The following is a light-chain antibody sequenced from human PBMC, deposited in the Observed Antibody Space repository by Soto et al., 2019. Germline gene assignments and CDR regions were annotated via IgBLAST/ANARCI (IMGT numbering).Light chain of an antibody. J-gene: IGKJ4*01. V-gene: IGKV1-5*03. Sequence: DIQMTQSPSTLSASVGDRVTITCRASQSITYWLAWYQQKPGKAPGLLIYKASSLESGVPSRFSGSGSGTEFTLTISSLQPDDFASYYCQQYASYPLTFGGGTKVEIK. CDR2: KAS. CDR3: QQYASYPLT. CDR1: QSITYW.